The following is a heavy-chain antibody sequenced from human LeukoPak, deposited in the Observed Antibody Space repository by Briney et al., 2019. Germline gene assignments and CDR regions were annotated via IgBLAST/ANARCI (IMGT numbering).Heavy chain of an antibody. CDR1: GVSMGAYQ. J-gene: IGHJ4*02. Sequence: SKTLSLTCTVSGVSMGAYQWSWVRQSPEKGLEWIGCINTKGETSYNPSLKSRVTTSVDTSKSQFSLRLTSVTAADTAVYYCATSNDAKTAPFDHWGQGAPVTVSS. V-gene: IGHV4-4*09. CDR2: INTKGET. D-gene: IGHD2-21*02. CDR3: ATSNDAKTAPFDH.